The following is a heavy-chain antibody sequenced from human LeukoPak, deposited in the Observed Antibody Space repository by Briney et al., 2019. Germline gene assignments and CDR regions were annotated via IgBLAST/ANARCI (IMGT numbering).Heavy chain of an antibody. V-gene: IGHV3-30*02. CDR1: GFTFSSYG. D-gene: IGHD5-24*01. CDR3: ARESGDGYRRRYFDY. Sequence: PGGSLRLSCAASGFTFSSYGMHWVRQAPGKGLEWVAFIRYDGSNKYYADSVKGRFTISRDNSKNTLYLQMNSLRAEDTAVYYCARESGDGYRRRYFDYWGQGTLVTVSS. J-gene: IGHJ4*02. CDR2: IRYDGSNK.